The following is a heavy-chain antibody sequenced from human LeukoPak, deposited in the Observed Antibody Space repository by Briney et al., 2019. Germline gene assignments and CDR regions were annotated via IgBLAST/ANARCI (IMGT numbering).Heavy chain of an antibody. J-gene: IGHJ4*02. CDR1: GFTFSSYA. D-gene: IGHD3-22*01. CDR2: ISGSGGST. Sequence: GGFLRLSCAASGFTFSSYAMSWVRQAPGKGLEWVSAISGSGGSTYYADSVKGRFTISRDNSKNTLYLQMNSLRAEDTAVYYCAKEPTYYYDSSGFDYWGQGTLVTVSS. V-gene: IGHV3-23*01. CDR3: AKEPTYYYDSSGFDY.